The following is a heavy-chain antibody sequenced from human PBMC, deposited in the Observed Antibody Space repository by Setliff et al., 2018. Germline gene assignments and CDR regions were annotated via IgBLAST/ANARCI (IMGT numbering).Heavy chain of an antibody. D-gene: IGHD1-26*01. V-gene: IGHV3-21*01. CDR3: ARDLSGSYRVHAFDI. J-gene: IGHJ3*02. Sequence: SLRLSCAASGFTFSSYSMNWVRQAPGKGLEWVSSISSSSSYIYYADSVKGRFTISRDNAKNSLYLQMNSLRAEDTAVYYCARDLSGSYRVHAFDIWGQGTMVTV. CDR1: GFTFSSYS. CDR2: ISSSSSYI.